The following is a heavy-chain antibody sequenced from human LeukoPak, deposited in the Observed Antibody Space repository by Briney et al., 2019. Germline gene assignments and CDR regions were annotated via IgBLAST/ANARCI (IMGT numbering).Heavy chain of an antibody. J-gene: IGHJ6*03. CDR2: VYYSGST. Sequence: SETLSLTCTVSGGSISSGGYYWSWIRQHPGKGLEWIGYVYYSGSTYYNPSLKSRVTISVDTSKNQFSLKLSSVTAADTAVYYCARSGPNCSSTSCYTPLGMDAWGKGTTVTVSS. CDR1: GGSISSGGYY. CDR3: ARSGPNCSSTSCYTPLGMDA. V-gene: IGHV4-31*03. D-gene: IGHD2-2*02.